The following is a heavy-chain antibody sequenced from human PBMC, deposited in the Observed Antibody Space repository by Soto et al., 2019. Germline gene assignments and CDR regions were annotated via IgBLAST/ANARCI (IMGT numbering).Heavy chain of an antibody. CDR3: VRSGDNYNLLDY. Sequence: PGGSLRLSCAASGFTLSHHYMSWIRQSPGKGLEWIGYSSNSGSFTRYADSVKGRFSISRDNAKNSLYLQINSLRGDDTAIYYCVRSGDNYNLLDYWGQGTPVTVSS. J-gene: IGHJ4*02. V-gene: IGHV3-11*06. CDR1: GFTLSHHY. D-gene: IGHD1-1*01. CDR2: SSNSGSFT.